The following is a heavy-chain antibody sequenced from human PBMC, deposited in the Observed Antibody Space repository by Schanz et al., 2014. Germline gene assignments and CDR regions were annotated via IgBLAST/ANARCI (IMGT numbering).Heavy chain of an antibody. D-gene: IGHD5-18*01. CDR3: ARDVYRSGRPFDL. V-gene: IGHV3-11*06. Sequence: QVQLVESGGGLVKPGGSLRLSCAASGFTFTDYYISWIRQAPGMGLEWVSYISHNTFYTDYADSVKGRFTISRDNAKISVYLQMNTLRAEDTAIYFCARDVYRSGRPFDLWGQGTLVTVSS. J-gene: IGHJ5*02. CDR1: GFTFTDYY. CDR2: ISHNTFYT.